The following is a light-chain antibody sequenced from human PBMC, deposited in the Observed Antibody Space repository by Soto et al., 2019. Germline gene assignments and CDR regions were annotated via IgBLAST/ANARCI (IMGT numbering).Light chain of an antibody. J-gene: IGLJ1*01. CDR1: NSNIGNNY. CDR2: DNN. V-gene: IGLV1-51*01. CDR3: ATWDSSLSVGV. Sequence: QSVLTQPPSVSAAPGQRVTISCSGSNSNIGNNYVSWYQQLPGTAPKLLIYDNNNRPSGSPDRFSGSKSGTSATLGITGLQTGDEADYYCATWDSSLSVGVFGTGTKAPS.